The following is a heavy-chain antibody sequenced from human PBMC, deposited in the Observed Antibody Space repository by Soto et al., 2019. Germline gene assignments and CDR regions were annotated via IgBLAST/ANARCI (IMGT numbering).Heavy chain of an antibody. CDR1: GGTFSSYA. CDR3: ARPLGLYGPDAFDI. J-gene: IGHJ3*02. D-gene: IGHD4-17*01. CDR2: IIPIFGTA. Sequence: SVKVSCKASGGTFSSYAISWVRQAPGQGLEWMGGIIPIFGTANYAQKFQGRVTITADESTSTAYMELSSLRSEDTAMYYCARPLGLYGPDAFDIWGQGTMVTVSS. V-gene: IGHV1-69*13.